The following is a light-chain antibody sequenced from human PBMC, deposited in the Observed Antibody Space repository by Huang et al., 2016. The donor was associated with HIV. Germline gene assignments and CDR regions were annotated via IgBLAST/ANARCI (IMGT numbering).Light chain of an antibody. CDR1: DTISSF. V-gene: IGKV1-39*01. Sequence: DIQMTQSPSSLSASVGDRVTITCRASDTISSFLNWYRQKPGKAPDLLIYSASTLRSGVPPRFSGSGSGTDFTLTIDNLQPEDFATYYCQQTYTTPRTFGQGTKVEI. CDR3: QQTYTTPRT. J-gene: IGKJ1*01. CDR2: SAS.